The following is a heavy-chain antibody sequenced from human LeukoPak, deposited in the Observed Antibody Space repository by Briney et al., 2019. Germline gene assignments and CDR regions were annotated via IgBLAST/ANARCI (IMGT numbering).Heavy chain of an antibody. CDR2: IYYSGST. CDR1: GGSLSSYY. D-gene: IGHD3-22*01. CDR3: ARVGYYYDSSGYQGNWFDP. V-gene: IGHV4-59*01. Sequence: SETLSLTCTVSGGSLSSYYWSWIRQPPGKGLEWIGYIYYSGSTNYNPSLKSRVTISVDTSKNQFSLKLSSVTAADTAVYYCARVGYYYDSSGYQGNWFDPWGQGTLVTVSS. J-gene: IGHJ5*02.